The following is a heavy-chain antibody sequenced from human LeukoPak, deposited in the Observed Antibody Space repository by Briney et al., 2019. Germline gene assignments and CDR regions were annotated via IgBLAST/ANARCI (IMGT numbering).Heavy chain of an antibody. CDR2: ISSDSTTI. CDR3: GRGRAY. Sequence: GGSLRLSCAASGFTFSSYSMNWVRQAPGKRLEWVSYISSDSTTIYYADSVKGRFTISRDNAKNSLYLQMNSLRDEDTAVYYCGRGRAYWGQGTLVSVSS. CDR1: GFTFSSYS. J-gene: IGHJ4*02. V-gene: IGHV3-48*02.